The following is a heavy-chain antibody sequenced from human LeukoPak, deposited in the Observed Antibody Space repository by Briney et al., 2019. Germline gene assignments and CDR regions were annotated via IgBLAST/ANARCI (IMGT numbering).Heavy chain of an antibody. V-gene: IGHV4-39*07. D-gene: IGHD3-3*01. Sequence: SETLSLTCTVSGGSISSSSYYWGWIRQPPGKGLEWIGSNYYSGSTYYNPSLKSRVTISVDTSKNQLSLKLSSVTAADTAVYYCASRQFLEWLPEEHYFDYWGQGTLVTVSS. CDR1: GGSISSSSYY. J-gene: IGHJ4*02. CDR2: NYYSGST. CDR3: ASRQFLEWLPEEHYFDY.